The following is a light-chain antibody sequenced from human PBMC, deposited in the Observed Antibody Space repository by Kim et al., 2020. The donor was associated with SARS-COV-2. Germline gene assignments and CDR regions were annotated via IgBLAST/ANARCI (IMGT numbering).Light chain of an antibody. CDR1: DIGRKS. Sequence: SYELTQPPSVSVAPGKTAIITCGGNDIGRKSVHWYQEKPGQAPVMVIYYNTDRPSGIPERVSGSNSGNTATLTLNRVEAGDEAHYYCQVWDRSSDHVVFG. CDR3: QVWDRSSDHVV. CDR2: YNT. V-gene: IGLV3-21*04. J-gene: IGLJ2*01.